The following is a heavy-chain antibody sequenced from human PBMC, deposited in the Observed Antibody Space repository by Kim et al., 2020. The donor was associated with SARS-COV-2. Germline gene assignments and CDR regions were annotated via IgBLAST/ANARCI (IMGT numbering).Heavy chain of an antibody. CDR1: GFTFSSHA. Sequence: GGSLRLSCAASGFTFSSHAMDWVRQAPGKGLEWVSSISYSSSYIYHADSVKGRFTISRDNAKNSLYLQMNSLRAEDTAVYYCVSGLNYGSNYWGQGTMAT. CDR3: VSGLNYGSNY. J-gene: IGHJ4*02. D-gene: IGHD3-16*01. CDR2: ISYSSSYI. V-gene: IGHV3-21*01.